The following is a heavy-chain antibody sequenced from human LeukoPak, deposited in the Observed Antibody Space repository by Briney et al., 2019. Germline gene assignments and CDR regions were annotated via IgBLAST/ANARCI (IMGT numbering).Heavy chain of an antibody. Sequence: ASVKVSCKASGGTFSSYAISWVRQAPGQGLEWMGGIIPIFGTANYAQKFQGRVTMTRDTSTSTVYMELSSLRSEDTAVYYCARDVEGPESAGLLFDYWGQGTLVTVSS. D-gene: IGHD6-19*01. J-gene: IGHJ4*02. CDR1: GGTFSSYA. CDR2: IIPIFGTA. V-gene: IGHV1-69*05. CDR3: ARDVEGPESAGLLFDY.